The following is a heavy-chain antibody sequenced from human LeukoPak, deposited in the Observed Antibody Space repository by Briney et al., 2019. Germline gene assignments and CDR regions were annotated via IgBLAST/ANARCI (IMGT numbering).Heavy chain of an antibody. D-gene: IGHD4-17*01. CDR3: AKDPNGDYVGAFDS. Sequence: GGSLRLSCAASGLTFRNYAMTWVRQAPGKGLEWVSSITGGGIGTSYADSVKGRFIVYRDNSKNTLYLQMNSLRAGDTAVYYCAKDPNGDYVGAFDSWGQGTSVTVSS. CDR2: ITGGGIGT. J-gene: IGHJ3*01. V-gene: IGHV3-23*01. CDR1: GLTFRNYA.